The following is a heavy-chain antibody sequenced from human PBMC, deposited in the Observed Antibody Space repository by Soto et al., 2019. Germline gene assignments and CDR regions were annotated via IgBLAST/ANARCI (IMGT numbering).Heavy chain of an antibody. J-gene: IGHJ6*02. CDR3: ARDAYCSSTSCYRRMDV. V-gene: IGHV1-69*13. D-gene: IGHD2-2*02. CDR1: GGTFSSYA. CDR2: IIPIFGTA. Sequence: SVKVSCKXSGGTFSSYAISWVRQAPGQGLEWMGGIIPIFGTANYAQKFQGRVTITADESTSTAYMELSSLRSEDTAVYYCARDAYCSSTSCYRRMDVWGQGTTVTVSS.